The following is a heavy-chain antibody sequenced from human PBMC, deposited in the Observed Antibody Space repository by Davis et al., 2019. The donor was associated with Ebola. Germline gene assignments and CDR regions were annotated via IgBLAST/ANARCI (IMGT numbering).Heavy chain of an antibody. D-gene: IGHD1-26*01. V-gene: IGHV3-21*01. CDR3: ARDPYRGSYQTSYFDY. Sequence: GESLKISCEASGFTFSRYSMNWVRQAPGKGLDWVSSISSSSDHIHYADSLKGRFTISRDDAKNLLFLQMNSLRVKDTAIYYCARDPYRGSYQTSYFDYWGQGTLVTVSS. CDR1: GFTFSRYS. J-gene: IGHJ4*02. CDR2: ISSSSDHI.